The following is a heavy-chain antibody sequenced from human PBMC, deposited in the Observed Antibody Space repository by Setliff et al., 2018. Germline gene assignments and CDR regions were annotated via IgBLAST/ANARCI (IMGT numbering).Heavy chain of an antibody. CDR2: VDHSDYA. D-gene: IGHD1-26*01. J-gene: IGHJ1*01. Sequence: SETLSLTCNVSGDSLGNYYWSWLRQSPGRGLEWIGYVDHSDYANYNTSLKRRVTISVDTSKNQFSLRLSLVTAADTATYYCTRQKEYSGRSCFQHWGQGMPVTVSS. CDR3: TRQKEYSGRSCFQH. V-gene: IGHV4-59*08. CDR1: GDSLGNYY.